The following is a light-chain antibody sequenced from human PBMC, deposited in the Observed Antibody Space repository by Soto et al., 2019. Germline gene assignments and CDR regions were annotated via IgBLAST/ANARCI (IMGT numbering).Light chain of an antibody. V-gene: IGKV3-11*01. CDR2: DVS. CDR3: HQRYNWPRVT. J-gene: IGKJ5*01. CDR1: QSVSNS. Sequence: NERKQAPAALSVALGERGTLSRRASQSVSNSLAWYQQKPGQPPRLLIYDVSNRATGIPARFSGSGSGTDFTLTITSLEPEDFAVYFCHQRYNWPRVTFGQGTRLEI.